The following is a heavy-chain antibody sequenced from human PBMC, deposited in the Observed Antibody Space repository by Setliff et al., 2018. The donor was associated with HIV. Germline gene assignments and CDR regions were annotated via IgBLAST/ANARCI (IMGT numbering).Heavy chain of an antibody. V-gene: IGHV4-39*07. D-gene: IGHD6-19*01. J-gene: IGHJ4*02. Sequence: SETLSLTCTVSGGSLSRTSYYWGWIRQPPGKGLEWLGTIYFTGTTYYNPSLKSRVTISVDTSKNQFSLSLSSETAADTAVYFCARVVSGTGYYFDYWGLGTLVTV. CDR3: ARVVSGTGYYFDY. CDR1: GGSLSRTSYY. CDR2: IYFTGTT.